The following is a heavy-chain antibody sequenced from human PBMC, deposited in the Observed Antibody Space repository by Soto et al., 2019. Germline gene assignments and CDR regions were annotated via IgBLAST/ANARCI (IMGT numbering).Heavy chain of an antibody. CDR2: IIDIFGTA. D-gene: IGHD5-12*01. V-gene: IGHV1-69*06. J-gene: IGHJ4*02. CDR1: GGTFSSYA. CDR3: ATVTRRYSRYDSCLFDY. Sequence: QVQLVQSGAEVKKPGSSVKVSCKASGGTFSSYAISWVRQAPGQGLEWMGGIIDIFGTANYEQKFQGRVTITADKLTRTGYMELSILISEYTVVYYCATVTRRYSRYDSCLFDYWGQGTLVTLSS.